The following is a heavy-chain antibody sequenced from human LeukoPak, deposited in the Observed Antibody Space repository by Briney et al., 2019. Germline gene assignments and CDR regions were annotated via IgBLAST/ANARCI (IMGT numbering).Heavy chain of an antibody. CDR1: GLTFSSYT. CDR2: ISYDGSNK. J-gene: IGHJ4*02. D-gene: IGHD3-22*01. V-gene: IGHV3-30*04. Sequence: PGRSLRLSCAASGLTFSSYTMHWVRQAPGKGQEWVALISYDGSNKYYADSVKGRFTISRDNSKNTLYLQMNSLRAEDTAVYYCAKDLVSGYYSPFDYWGQGTLVTVSS. CDR3: AKDLVSGYYSPFDY.